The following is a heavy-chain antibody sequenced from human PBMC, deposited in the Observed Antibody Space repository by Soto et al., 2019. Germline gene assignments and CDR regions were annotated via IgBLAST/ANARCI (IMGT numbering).Heavy chain of an antibody. CDR3: ARVRLGTTVTTQDYYYYYGMDV. J-gene: IGHJ6*02. V-gene: IGHV1-18*01. CDR2: ISAYNGNT. Sequence: QVQLVQSGAEVKKPGASVKVSCKASGYTFTSYGISWVRQAPGQGLEWMGWISAYNGNTNYAQKLQGRVTMTTDTSTSTAYMELRSLRSDDTAVYYCARVRLGTTVTTQDYYYYYGMDVWGQGTTVTVSS. CDR1: GYTFTSYG. D-gene: IGHD4-17*01.